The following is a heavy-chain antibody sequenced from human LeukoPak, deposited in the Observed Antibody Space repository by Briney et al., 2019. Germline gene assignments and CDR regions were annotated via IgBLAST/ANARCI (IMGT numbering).Heavy chain of an antibody. Sequence: GGSLRLSCAVTGFSVSGYWMTWVRQAPGKGLEWVANLKQDGSEKNYVDSVKGRFTISRDNAEKSLFLQMNSLRVEDTAVYYCAREWQGGIAAAGTRIEGDYWGQGTLVAVSS. J-gene: IGHJ4*02. CDR2: LKQDGSEK. CDR3: AREWQGGIAAAGTRIEGDY. CDR1: GFSVSGYW. V-gene: IGHV3-7*01. D-gene: IGHD6-13*01.